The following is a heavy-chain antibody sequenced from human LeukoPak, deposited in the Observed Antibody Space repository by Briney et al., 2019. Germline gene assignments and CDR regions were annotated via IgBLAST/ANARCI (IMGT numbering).Heavy chain of an antibody. D-gene: IGHD4-23*01. CDR1: GFTFSSYA. Sequence: GGSLRLSCGASGFTFSSYAMSWVRQAPGKGLEWVANIKQDGSEKYYVDSVKGRFTISRDNAKNSLYLQMNSLRAEDTAVYYCARDYGGGGAFDIWGQGTMVTVSS. J-gene: IGHJ3*02. V-gene: IGHV3-7*01. CDR2: IKQDGSEK. CDR3: ARDYGGGGAFDI.